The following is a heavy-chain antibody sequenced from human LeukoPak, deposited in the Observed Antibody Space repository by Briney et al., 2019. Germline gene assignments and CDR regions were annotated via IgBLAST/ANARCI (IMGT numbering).Heavy chain of an antibody. CDR1: GFTFSSYA. V-gene: IGHV3-30*04. Sequence: PGRSLRLSCAASGFTFSSYAMHWVRQAPGKGLEWVAVISYDGSNKYYADSVKGRFTISRDNSKNTLYLQMNSLRAEDTAVYYCAKDPRITGIIVPVLSFKEEPWFDPWGQGTLVTVSS. CDR3: AKDPRITGIIVPVLSFKEEPWFDP. D-gene: IGHD1-20*01. J-gene: IGHJ5*02. CDR2: ISYDGSNK.